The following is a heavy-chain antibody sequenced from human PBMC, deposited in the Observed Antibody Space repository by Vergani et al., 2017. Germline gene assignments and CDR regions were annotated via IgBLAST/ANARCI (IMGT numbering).Heavy chain of an antibody. J-gene: IGHJ6*02. CDR1: GYTFTSYY. V-gene: IGHV1-46*01. CDR2: INPSGGST. CDR3: ARVKIRCGEWLTRGMDG. Sequence: QVQLVQSGAEVKKPGASVKVSCKSSGYTFTSYYMHWVRQAPGEGLEWMGIINPSGGSTSYAQKFQGRVTMTRDTSTSTVYMELSSLRSEDTAVFYCARVKIRCGEWLTRGMDGWGQGSTVTVS. D-gene: IGHD3-10*01.